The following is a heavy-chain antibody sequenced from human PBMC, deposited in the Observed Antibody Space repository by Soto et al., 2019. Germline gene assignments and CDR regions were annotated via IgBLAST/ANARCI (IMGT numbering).Heavy chain of an antibody. CDR1: GGSFSGYY. CDR2: INHSGST. CDR3: ARGFTRSYFDY. J-gene: IGHJ4*02. Sequence: LSLTCAVYGGSFSGYYWSWIRQPPGKGLEWIGEINHSGSTNYNPSLKSRVTISVDTSKNQFSLKLSSVTAADTAVYYCARGFTRSYFDYWGQGTLVTVSS. V-gene: IGHV4-34*01.